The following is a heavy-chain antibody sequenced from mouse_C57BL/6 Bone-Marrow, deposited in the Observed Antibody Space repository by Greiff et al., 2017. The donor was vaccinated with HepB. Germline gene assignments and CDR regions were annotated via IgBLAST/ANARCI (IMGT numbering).Heavy chain of an antibody. CDR3: ARDASFYWYFDV. V-gene: IGHV7-1*01. CDR2: SRNKANDYTT. Sequence: KLVESGGGLVQSGRSLRLSCATSGFTFSDFYMEWVRQAPGKGLEWIAASRNKANDYTTEYSASVKGRFIVSRDTSQSILYLQMNALRAEDTAIYYCARDASFYWYFDVWGTGTTVTVSS. CDR1: GFTFSDFY. J-gene: IGHJ1*03.